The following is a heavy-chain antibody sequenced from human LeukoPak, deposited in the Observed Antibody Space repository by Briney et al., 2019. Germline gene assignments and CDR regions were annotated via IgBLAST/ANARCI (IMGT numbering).Heavy chain of an antibody. CDR2: IKSKTDGGTR. J-gene: IGHJ3*02. V-gene: IGHV3-15*01. Sequence: GGSLTLSCAVSGFTSSNAWMSWVRQAPGKGLEWVGRIKSKTDGGTRDYAAPVKGRFTISRDDSKNTLYLQMNSLKTEDTAVYYCTTFDYAAFLIWGQGTMVTVS. CDR1: GFTSSNAW. CDR3: TTFDYAAFLI. D-gene: IGHD4/OR15-4a*01.